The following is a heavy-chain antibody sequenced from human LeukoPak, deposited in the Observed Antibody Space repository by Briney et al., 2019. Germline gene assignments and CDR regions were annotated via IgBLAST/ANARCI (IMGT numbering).Heavy chain of an antibody. J-gene: IGHJ6*04. CDR1: GFTFSSYA. CDR2: ISYDGSNK. V-gene: IGHV3-30*04. Sequence: PGRSLRLTCAASGFTFSSYAMHWVRQAPGKGPEWVAVISYDGSNKYYADSVKGRFTISRDNSKNTLYLQMNSLRAEDTAVYYCARDRGAVAGPYGMDVWGKGTTVTVSS. CDR3: ARDRGAVAGPYGMDV. D-gene: IGHD6-19*01.